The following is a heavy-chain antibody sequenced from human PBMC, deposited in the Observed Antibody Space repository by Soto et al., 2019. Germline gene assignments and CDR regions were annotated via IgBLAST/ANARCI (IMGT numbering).Heavy chain of an antibody. CDR2: MNPNSGNT. CDR3: ARAPPYSIQYHLDY. CDR1: GYTFTSYD. V-gene: IGHV1-8*01. J-gene: IGHJ4*02. D-gene: IGHD6-13*01. Sequence: ASVKVSCKASGYTFTSYDINWVRQATGQGLEWMGWMNPNSGNTGYAQKFQGRVTMTRNTSISTAYMELSSLRPEDTAVYYCARAPPYSIQYHLDYWGQGTLVTVSS.